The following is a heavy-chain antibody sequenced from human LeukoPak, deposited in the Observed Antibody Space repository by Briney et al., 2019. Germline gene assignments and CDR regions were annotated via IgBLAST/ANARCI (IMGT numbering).Heavy chain of an antibody. Sequence: SETLSLTCAISGGSFSDYYWSWIRQPPGKGLEWIGEINHSGSTNYTPSLKTRVTISVDTSKNQFSLKVSSVTAADTAVYYCARLYEYSRNYYYYYYMDVWGKGTTVTVSS. J-gene: IGHJ6*03. D-gene: IGHD6-6*01. CDR3: ARLYEYSRNYYYYYYMDV. CDR2: INHSGST. CDR1: GGSFSDYY. V-gene: IGHV4-34*01.